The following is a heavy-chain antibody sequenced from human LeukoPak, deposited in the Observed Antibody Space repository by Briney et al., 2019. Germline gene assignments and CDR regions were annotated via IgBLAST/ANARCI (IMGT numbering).Heavy chain of an antibody. V-gene: IGHV3-21*01. CDR3: AELGITMIGGV. CDR2: ISISNNYI. Sequence: GGSLRLSFEPSGFTFNNYSMNWVRQAPGTGLEWFSYISISNNYIYYADSVKARFTISRDNAKNSLYLQMNSLRAEDKAYYYCAELGITMIGGVWGKGTTVTISS. J-gene: IGHJ6*04. D-gene: IGHD3-10*02. CDR1: GFTFNNYS.